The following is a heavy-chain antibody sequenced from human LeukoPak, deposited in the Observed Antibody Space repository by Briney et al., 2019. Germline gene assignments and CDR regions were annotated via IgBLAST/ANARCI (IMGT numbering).Heavy chain of an antibody. CDR3: AKDLLHIVVVTAQGPLDAFDI. J-gene: IGHJ3*02. D-gene: IGHD2-21*02. Sequence: GGSLRLSSAASGFTFSSYAMSWVRQAPGKGLEWVSAISGSGGSTYYADSVKGRFTISRDNSKNTLYLQMNSLRAEDTAVYYCAKDLLHIVVVTAQGPLDAFDIWGQGTMVTVSS. CDR1: GFTFSSYA. V-gene: IGHV3-23*01. CDR2: ISGSGGST.